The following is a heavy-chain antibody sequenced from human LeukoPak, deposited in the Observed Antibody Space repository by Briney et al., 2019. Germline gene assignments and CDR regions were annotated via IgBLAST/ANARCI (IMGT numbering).Heavy chain of an antibody. D-gene: IGHD3/OR15-3a*01. CDR3: ARFTTGYYTLDY. CDR2: INHSGST. V-gene: IGHV4-34*01. Sequence: PETLSLTCAVYGGSFSGYYWSWIRQPPGKGLEWIGEINHSGSTNYNPSLKSRVTISVDTSKNQFSLKLSSVTAADTAVYYCARFTTGYYTLDYWGQGTLVTVSS. J-gene: IGHJ4*02. CDR1: GGSFSGYY.